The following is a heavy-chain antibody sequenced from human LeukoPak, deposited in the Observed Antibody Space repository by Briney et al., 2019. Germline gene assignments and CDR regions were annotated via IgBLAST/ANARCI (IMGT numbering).Heavy chain of an antibody. CDR1: GCTFTGYY. V-gene: IGHV1-2*02. Sequence: GASVKVSCKASGCTFTGYYMHWVRQAPGQGLEWMGWINPNSGGTNYAQKFQGRVTMTRDTSISTAYMELSRLRSDDTAVYYCARDYGGHGMNNYYYYYMDVWGKGTTVTISS. J-gene: IGHJ6*03. D-gene: IGHD4-23*01. CDR3: ARDYGGHGMNNYYYYYMDV. CDR2: INPNSGGT.